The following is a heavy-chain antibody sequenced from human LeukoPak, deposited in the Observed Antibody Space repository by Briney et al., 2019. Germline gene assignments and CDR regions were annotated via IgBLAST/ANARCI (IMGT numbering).Heavy chain of an antibody. D-gene: IGHD7-27*01. CDR3: AKAFLIGYTGDLGNSFDY. CDR1: GFTFSSYG. V-gene: IGHV3-33*06. CDR2: IWYDGSNK. J-gene: IGHJ4*02. Sequence: GGSLRLSCAASGFTFSSYGMHWVRQAPGKGLEWVAVIWYDGSNKYYADSVKGRFTISRDNSKNTLYLQMNSLRAEDTAAYYCAKAFLIGYTGDLGNSFDYRGQGTLVTVSS.